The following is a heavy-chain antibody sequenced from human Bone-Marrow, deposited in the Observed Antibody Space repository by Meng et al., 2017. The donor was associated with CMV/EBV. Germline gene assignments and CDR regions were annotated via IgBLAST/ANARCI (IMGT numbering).Heavy chain of an antibody. J-gene: IGHJ6*02. V-gene: IGHV4-61*01. CDR3: ARDTVVTPPYYYGMDV. Sequence: SETLSLTCTVSGGSVSSGSYYWSWIRQPPGKGLEWIGYIYYSGSTNYNPSLKSRVTISVDTSKNQFSLKLSSVTAADTAVYYCARDTVVTPPYYYGMDVWGQGTTVTVSS. CDR1: GGSVSSGSYY. D-gene: IGHD4-23*01. CDR2: IYYSGST.